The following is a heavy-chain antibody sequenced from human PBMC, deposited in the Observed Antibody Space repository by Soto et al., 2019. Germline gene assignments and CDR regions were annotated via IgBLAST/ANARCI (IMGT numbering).Heavy chain of an antibody. CDR3: ARVGFSRYCSSTSCHRDFDY. J-gene: IGHJ4*02. D-gene: IGHD2-2*01. V-gene: IGHV4-61*01. CDR1: GGSVSSGSYY. Sequence: SETLSLTCTVSGGSVSSGSYYWSWIRQPPGKGLEWIGYIYYSGSTNYNPSLKSRVTISVDTSKNQFSLKLSSVTAADTAVYYCARVGFSRYCSSTSCHRDFDYWGQGTLVTVS. CDR2: IYYSGST.